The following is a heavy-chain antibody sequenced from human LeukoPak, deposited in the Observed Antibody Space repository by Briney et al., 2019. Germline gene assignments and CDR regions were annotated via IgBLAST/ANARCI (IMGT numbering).Heavy chain of an antibody. V-gene: IGHV4-39*07. D-gene: IGHD6-6*01. CDR2: ISYNGNT. CDR3: AREVESSLND. Sequence: SETLSLTCTVSGGSISSASHYWSWIRQPPGKGLERIGSISYNGNTFYKPSLKSRVAISLDTSKNHFSLKLSSVTAADTAIYYCAREVESSLNDWGQGTLVTVSS. CDR1: GGSISSASHY. J-gene: IGHJ4*02.